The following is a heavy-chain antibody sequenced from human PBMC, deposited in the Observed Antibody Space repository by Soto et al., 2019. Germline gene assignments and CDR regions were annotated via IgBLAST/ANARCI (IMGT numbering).Heavy chain of an antibody. J-gene: IGHJ5*02. CDR2: ISTYNGNT. CDR1: GYTFTSYD. CDR3: ARGFRVAATRWWFDP. D-gene: IGHD2-15*01. V-gene: IGHV1-18*01. Sequence: ASVKVSCKASGYTFTSYDISWVRQAPGQGLEWMGWISTYNGNTNYAQRLQGRVTMTTDTSTSTAYMELRSLRSDDTAVYYCARGFRVAATRWWFDPWGQGTLVTVSS.